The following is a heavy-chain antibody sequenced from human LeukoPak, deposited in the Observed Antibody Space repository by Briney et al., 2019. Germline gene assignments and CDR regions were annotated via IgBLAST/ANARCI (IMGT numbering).Heavy chain of an antibody. Sequence: SETLSLTCTVSGGSISSYYWSWIRQPPGKGLEWIGYLYYSGSTNYNPSLKSRGTISVDTSKNQFSLKLSSVTAADTAVYYCARAQYYYDSSGYLWLASAFDIWGQGAMVTVSS. V-gene: IGHV4-59*01. CDR3: ARAQYYYDSSGYLWLASAFDI. D-gene: IGHD3-22*01. CDR2: LYYSGST. J-gene: IGHJ3*02. CDR1: GGSISSYY.